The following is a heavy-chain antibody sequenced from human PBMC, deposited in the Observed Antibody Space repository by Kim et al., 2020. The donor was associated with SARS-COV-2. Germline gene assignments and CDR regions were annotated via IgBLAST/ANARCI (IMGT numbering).Heavy chain of an antibody. CDR1: GFTFSSYA. Sequence: GGSLRLSCAASGFTFSSYAMSWVRQAPGKGLEWVSVIYSGGSSTYYADSVKGRFTISRDNSKNTLYLQMNSLRAEDTAVYYCAKDGSGWYSGAFDYWGQGTLVTVSS. D-gene: IGHD6-19*01. CDR2: IYSGGSST. CDR3: AKDGSGWYSGAFDY. J-gene: IGHJ4*02. V-gene: IGHV3-23*03.